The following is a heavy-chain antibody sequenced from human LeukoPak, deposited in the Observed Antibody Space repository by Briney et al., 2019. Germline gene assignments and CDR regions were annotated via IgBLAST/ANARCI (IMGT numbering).Heavy chain of an antibody. V-gene: IGHV1-2*02. Sequence: ASVKVSCKASGYTFTGYYMHWVRQAPGQGLEWMGWINTNSGGTNYAQKFQGRVTMTRDTSISTAYMELSRLRSDDTAVYYCARGMRWGTNAFDIWGQGTMVTVSS. D-gene: IGHD3-16*01. J-gene: IGHJ3*02. CDR3: ARGMRWGTNAFDI. CDR1: GYTFTGYY. CDR2: INTNSGGT.